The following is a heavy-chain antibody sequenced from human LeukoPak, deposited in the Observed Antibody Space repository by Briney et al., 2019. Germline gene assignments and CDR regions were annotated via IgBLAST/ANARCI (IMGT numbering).Heavy chain of an antibody. J-gene: IGHJ4*02. Sequence: PSETLSLTCTVSGGSISSYYWSWIRQPPGKGLEWIGYIYYSGSTNYNPSLKSRVTISVDTSKNQFSLKLSSVTAADTAVYYCARHALDFWSGYYLDYWGQGTLVTVSS. V-gene: IGHV4-59*08. CDR3: ARHALDFWSGYYLDY. CDR2: IYYSGST. D-gene: IGHD3-3*01. CDR1: GGSISSYY.